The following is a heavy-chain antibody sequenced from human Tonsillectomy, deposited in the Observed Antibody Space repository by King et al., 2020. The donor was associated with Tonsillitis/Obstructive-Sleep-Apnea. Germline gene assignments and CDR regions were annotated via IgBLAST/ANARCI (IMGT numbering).Heavy chain of an antibody. Sequence: ITLQESGPTLVKPTQTLTLTCTFSGFSLSTSGVGVGWIRQPPGQALEWLALIYWDDDKRYSPSLKSRLTITKDTSKNQVVLTMTNMDPVDTATYYCARSQLLYGSGSYSDYWGQGTLVTVSS. CDR3: ARSQLLYGSGSYSDY. J-gene: IGHJ4*02. CDR2: IYWDDDK. V-gene: IGHV2-5*02. D-gene: IGHD3-10*01. CDR1: GFSLSTSGVG.